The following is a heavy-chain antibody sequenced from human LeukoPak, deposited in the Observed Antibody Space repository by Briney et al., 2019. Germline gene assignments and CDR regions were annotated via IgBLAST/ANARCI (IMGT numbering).Heavy chain of an antibody. J-gene: IGHJ4*02. Sequence: SETLSLTCTVSGGSISSYYWSWIRQPPGKGLEWIGDIYYSGSTNYNPPLKSRVTISVDTSKNQFSLKVSSVTAADTAVYYCARDIQLGYWGQGTLVTVSS. V-gene: IGHV4-59*12. CDR2: IYYSGST. CDR1: GGSISSYY. D-gene: IGHD5-18*01. CDR3: ARDIQLGY.